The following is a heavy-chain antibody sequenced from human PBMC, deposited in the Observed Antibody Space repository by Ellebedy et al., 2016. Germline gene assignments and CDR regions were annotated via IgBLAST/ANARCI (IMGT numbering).Heavy chain of an antibody. CDR3: ARHDSSGYDAFDI. CDR2: INPRGGST. D-gene: IGHD3-22*01. V-gene: IGHV1-46*03. J-gene: IGHJ3*02. Sequence: ASVKVSCKASGYTFTSYYMHWVRQAPGQGLDWMGIINPRGGSTSYEQKFQGRVTMTRDTSTSTVYMELSSLRSEDTAVYYCARHDSSGYDAFDIWGQGTMVTVSS. CDR1: GYTFTSYY.